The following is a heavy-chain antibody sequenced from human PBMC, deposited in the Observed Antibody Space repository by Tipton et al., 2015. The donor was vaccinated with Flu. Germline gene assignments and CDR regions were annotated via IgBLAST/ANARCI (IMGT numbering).Heavy chain of an antibody. CDR3: ARAECSGGSCLLDY. V-gene: IGHV4-38-2*01. J-gene: IGHJ4*02. D-gene: IGHD2-15*01. CDR1: GDSISSDYY. CDR2: VSRTGST. Sequence: TLSLTCAVSGDSISSDYYWGWIRQFPGKGLEWIGTVSRTGSTIYNPSLKSRVTISVDKSKNQFSLKLSSVTAADTAVYYCARAECSGGSCLLDYWGQGTLVAVSS.